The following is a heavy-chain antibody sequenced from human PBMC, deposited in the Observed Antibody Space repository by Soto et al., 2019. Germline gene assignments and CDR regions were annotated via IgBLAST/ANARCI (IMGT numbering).Heavy chain of an antibody. Sequence: QVQLVQSGAEVKKPGASVKVSCKASGYTFTSYAMHWVRQAPGQRLEWMGWINAGNGNTKYSQKFQGRVTITRDTSASTAYMELSSLRSEDTAVYYCARLSTQWIQTSINDYWGQGTLVTVSS. CDR2: INAGNGNT. J-gene: IGHJ4*02. CDR3: ARLSTQWIQTSINDY. D-gene: IGHD5-18*01. CDR1: GYTFTSYA. V-gene: IGHV1-3*01.